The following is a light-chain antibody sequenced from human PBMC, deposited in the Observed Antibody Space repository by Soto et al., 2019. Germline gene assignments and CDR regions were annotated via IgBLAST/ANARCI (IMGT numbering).Light chain of an antibody. V-gene: IGKV3-20*01. CDR3: QQYVNSPFT. CDR1: QSVSSTY. J-gene: IGKJ5*01. CDR2: GAS. Sequence: EIVLTQSPGTLSLSPGERATLSCRASQSVSSTYLAWYQQKPGQAPRLLIYGASSRATGIPDRFSGSGSGTDFTLTISRLEPEEFAVYFCQQYVNSPFTFGQGTRLEIK.